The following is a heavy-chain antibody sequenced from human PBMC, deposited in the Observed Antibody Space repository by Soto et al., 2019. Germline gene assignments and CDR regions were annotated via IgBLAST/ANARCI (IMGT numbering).Heavy chain of an antibody. CDR1: GGTFSSYA. V-gene: IGHV1-69*12. D-gene: IGHD5-12*01. Sequence: QVQLVQSGAEVKKPGSSVKVSCKASGGTFSSYAISWVRQAPGQGLEWMGGIIPIFGTANYAQKFQGRVTITADESTSPAYMELSSLRSEDTAVYYCARVSRDGYNYNYFDYWGQGTLVTVSS. CDR3: ARVSRDGYNYNYFDY. J-gene: IGHJ4*02. CDR2: IIPIFGTA.